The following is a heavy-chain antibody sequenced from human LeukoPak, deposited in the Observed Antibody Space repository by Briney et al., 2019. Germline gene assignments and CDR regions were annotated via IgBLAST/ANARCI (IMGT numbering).Heavy chain of an antibody. Sequence: GGSLRLSRAASGFTVSSNYMSWVRQAPGKGLEWVSVIYSGGSTYYADSVKGRFTISRDNSKNTLYLQMNSLRAEDTAVYYCAKDLPPIVVATYFDYWGQGTLVTVSS. CDR3: AKDLPPIVVATYFDY. CDR1: GFTVSSNY. J-gene: IGHJ4*02. D-gene: IGHD3-22*01. CDR2: IYSGGST. V-gene: IGHV3-53*01.